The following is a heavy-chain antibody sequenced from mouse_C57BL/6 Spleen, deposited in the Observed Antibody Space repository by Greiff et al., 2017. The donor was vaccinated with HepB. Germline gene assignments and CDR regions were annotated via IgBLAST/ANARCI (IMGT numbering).Heavy chain of an antibody. V-gene: IGHV5-4*03. CDR3: AGYYGWDEAWFAY. Sequence: EVKLMESGGGLVKPGGSLKISCATSGFTFSSYAMSWVRQTPEKRLEWVATISDGGSYTYYPDNVKGRFTISRDNAKNNLYLQMSHLKSEDTAMYYCAGYYGWDEAWFAYWGQGTLVTVSA. J-gene: IGHJ3*01. CDR2: ISDGGSYT. D-gene: IGHD1-2*01. CDR1: GFTFSSYA.